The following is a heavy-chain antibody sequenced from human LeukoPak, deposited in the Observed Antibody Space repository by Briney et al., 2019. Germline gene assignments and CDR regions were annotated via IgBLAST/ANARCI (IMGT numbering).Heavy chain of an antibody. CDR2: IYSGGST. D-gene: IGHD3-10*01. CDR1: GFTVSSNY. J-gene: IGHJ4*02. Sequence: GGSLRLSCAASGFTVSSNYMSWVRQAPGKGLEWVSVIYSGGSTYYADSVKGRFTISRDNSKNTLYLQMNSLRAEDTAAYYCARDPNNYYGSGIYPYWGQGTLVTVSS. CDR3: ARDPNNYYGSGIYPY. V-gene: IGHV3-66*01.